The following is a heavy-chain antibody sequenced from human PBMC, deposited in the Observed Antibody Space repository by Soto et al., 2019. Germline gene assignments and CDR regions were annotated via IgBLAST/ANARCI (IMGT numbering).Heavy chain of an antibody. J-gene: IGHJ6*02. CDR1: CRSIRSRSYY. D-gene: IGHD4-17*01. CDR3: AADTVTLYYYYYGMDV. CDR2: MYYSGST. V-gene: IGHV4-39*01. Sequence: PSETLSLTCPVPCRSIRSRSYYWGWLRQPPGKGLEWIGSMYYSGSTYYNPSLKSRVTISVDTSKNQFSLKLSSVTAADTAVYYCAADTVTLYYYYYGMDVWGQGTTVT.